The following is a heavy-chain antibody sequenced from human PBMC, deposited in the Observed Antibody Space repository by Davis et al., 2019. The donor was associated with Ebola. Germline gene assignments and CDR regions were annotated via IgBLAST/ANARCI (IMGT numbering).Heavy chain of an antibody. CDR2: ISSNGGTM. CDR3: ARSVYSSSWRPDY. J-gene: IGHJ4*02. Sequence: SLKISCAASGFTFSSYEMNWVRQAPGKGLEWVSYISSNGGTMYYADSVKGRFTISRDNANNRVFLQMNSLRFEDRAMYYCARSVYSSSWRPDYWGQGILVTVSS. D-gene: IGHD6-13*01. V-gene: IGHV3-48*03. CDR1: GFTFSSYE.